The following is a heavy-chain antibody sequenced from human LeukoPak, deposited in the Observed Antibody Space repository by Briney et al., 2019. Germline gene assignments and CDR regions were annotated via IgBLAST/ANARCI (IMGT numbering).Heavy chain of an antibody. CDR2: ISSSSI. D-gene: IGHD5-12*01. CDR1: GFTFSGYS. CDR3: TSYSGLDN. Sequence: GGSLRLSCAASGFTFSGYSMNWVRQAPGKGLEWVSSISSSSIYYADSVKGRFTISRDNAKNSLYLQMNSLRAEDTAVYYCTSYSGLDNWGQGTLVTVSS. V-gene: IGHV3-21*01. J-gene: IGHJ4*02.